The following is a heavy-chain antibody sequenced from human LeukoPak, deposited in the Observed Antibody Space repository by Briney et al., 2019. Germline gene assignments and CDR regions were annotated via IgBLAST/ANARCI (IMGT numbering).Heavy chain of an antibody. V-gene: IGHV1-18*01. J-gene: IGHJ4*02. CDR1: GYTFTSYG. D-gene: IGHD3-22*01. Sequence: WASVKVSCKASGYTFTSYGISWVRQAPGQGLEWMGWISAYNGNTNYAQKLQGRVTMTTDTSTSTAYMELRSLGSDDTAVYYCARAYYDSSGYYPLDYWGQGTLVTVSS. CDR2: ISAYNGNT. CDR3: ARAYYDSSGYYPLDY.